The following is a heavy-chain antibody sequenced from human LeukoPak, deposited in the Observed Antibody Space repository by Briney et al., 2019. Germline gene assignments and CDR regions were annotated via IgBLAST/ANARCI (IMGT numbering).Heavy chain of an antibody. CDR1: GFTFNNAW. J-gene: IGHJ4*02. CDR3: ASTVDYYYDSSDFREGPTYYFDY. V-gene: IGHV3-15*01. Sequence: GGSLRLSCAASGFTFNNAWMSWVRQAPGKGLEWVGRIKTKTDGGTTDYAAPVKGRFTISRDDSKNTLYLQMNSLRAEDTAVYYCASTVDYYYDSSDFREGPTYYFDYWGQGTLVTVSS. CDR2: IKTKTDGGTT. D-gene: IGHD3-22*01.